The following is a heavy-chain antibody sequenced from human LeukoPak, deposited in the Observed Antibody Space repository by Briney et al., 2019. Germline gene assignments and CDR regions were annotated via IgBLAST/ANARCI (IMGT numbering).Heavy chain of an antibody. CDR3: AKAGKRGPHDY. CDR2: ISYDGSNK. Sequence: GGSLRLSCAASGFTFSSYGMHWVRQAPGKGLEWVAVISYDGSNKYYADSVKGRFTISRDNSKNTLYLQMNSLRAEDTAVYYCAKAGKRGPHDYWGQGTLVTVSS. J-gene: IGHJ4*02. D-gene: IGHD4-23*01. CDR1: GFTFSSYG. V-gene: IGHV3-30*18.